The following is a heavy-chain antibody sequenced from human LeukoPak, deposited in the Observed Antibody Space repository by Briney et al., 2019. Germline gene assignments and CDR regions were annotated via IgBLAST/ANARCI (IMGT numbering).Heavy chain of an antibody. CDR2: IYYSGST. V-gene: IGHV4-61*01. Sequence: SETLSLTCTVSGGSVSSGSYYWSWIRQPPGKGQEWIGYIYYSGSTNYNPSLKSRVTISVDTSKNQFSLKPSSVTAADTAVYFCARVFGGANWGQGTLVTVSS. D-gene: IGHD3-10*02. CDR3: ARVFGGAN. J-gene: IGHJ4*02. CDR1: GGSVSSGSYY.